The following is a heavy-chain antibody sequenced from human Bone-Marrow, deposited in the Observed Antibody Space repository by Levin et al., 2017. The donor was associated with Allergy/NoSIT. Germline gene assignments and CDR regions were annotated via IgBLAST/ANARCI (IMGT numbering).Heavy chain of an antibody. Sequence: SQTLSLTCAVYGGSFSGYYWSWIRQPPGKGLEWIGEINHSGSTNYNPSLKSRVTISVDTSKNQFSLKLSSVTAADTAVYYCASVRLDSSSSPYYYYYYMDVWGKGTTVTVSS. V-gene: IGHV4-34*01. J-gene: IGHJ6*03. CDR3: ASVRLDSSSSPYYYYYYMDV. CDR1: GGSFSGYY. D-gene: IGHD6-6*01. CDR2: INHSGST.